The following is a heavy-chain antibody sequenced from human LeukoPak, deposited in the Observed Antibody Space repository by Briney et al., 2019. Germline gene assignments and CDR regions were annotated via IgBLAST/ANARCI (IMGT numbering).Heavy chain of an antibody. CDR2: INPNSGGT. J-gene: IGHJ5*02. CDR3: ARDRGIAARASRLRGWFDP. V-gene: IGHV1-2*02. D-gene: IGHD6-6*01. Sequence: ASVKVSCKTSGYSFTDYYMHWVRQAPGQGLEWMGWINPNSGGTSSAQKFQGRVTMTTDTSTSTAYMELRSLRSDDTAVYYCARDRGIAARASRLRGWFDPWGQGTLVTVSS. CDR1: GYSFTDYY.